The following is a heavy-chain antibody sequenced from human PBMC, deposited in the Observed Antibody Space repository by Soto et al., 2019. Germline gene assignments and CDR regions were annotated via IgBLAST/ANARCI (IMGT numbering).Heavy chain of an antibody. D-gene: IGHD3-10*01. CDR2: ISYDGSNK. Sequence: PGGSLRLSCAAPGFTFSSYAMHWVRQAPGKGLEWVAVISYDGSNKYYADSVKGRFTISRDNSKNTLYLQMNSLRAEDTAVYYCARGGLWFGELLYPFDYWGQGTLVTVSS. CDR1: GFTFSSYA. J-gene: IGHJ4*02. CDR3: ARGGLWFGELLYPFDY. V-gene: IGHV3-30-3*01.